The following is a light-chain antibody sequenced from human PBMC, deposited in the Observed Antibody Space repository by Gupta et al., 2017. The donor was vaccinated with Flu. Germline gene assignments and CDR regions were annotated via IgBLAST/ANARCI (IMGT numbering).Light chain of an antibody. CDR2: NYN. CDR1: SSNIGGNF. Sequence: VTSWYAVVSSNIGGNFRSCHQQLPETAPNLLIVNYNQRRSGGPNRFSFSKSGTAAASASRGLQTEEEADDYCSAWDDTLNVLLVFGGGTKLTVL. V-gene: IGLV1-44*01. J-gene: IGLJ2*01. CDR3: SAWDDTLNVLLV.